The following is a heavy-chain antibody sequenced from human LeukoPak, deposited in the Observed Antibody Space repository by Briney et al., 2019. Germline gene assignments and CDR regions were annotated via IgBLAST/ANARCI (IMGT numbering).Heavy chain of an antibody. D-gene: IGHD2-15*01. Sequence: VASVKVSXKASGYTFTGYYMHWVRQAPGQGLEWMGRINPNSGGTNYAQKFQGRVTMTRDTSISTAYMELSRLRSDDTAVYYCARRYCSGGSCYLFDYWGQGTLVTVSS. CDR2: INPNSGGT. CDR1: GYTFTGYY. J-gene: IGHJ4*02. CDR3: ARRYCSGGSCYLFDY. V-gene: IGHV1-2*06.